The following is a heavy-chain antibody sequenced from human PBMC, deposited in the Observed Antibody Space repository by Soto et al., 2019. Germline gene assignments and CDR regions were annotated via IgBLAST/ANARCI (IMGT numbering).Heavy chain of an antibody. CDR2: ISSSSSTI. Sequence: EVQLVESGGGLVQPGGSLRLSCAASGFTFSSYSMNWVRQAPGKGLEWVSYISSSSSTIYYADPVKGLFTISRDNAKNSLYLQMTCLRAEDTAVYYCARDAVVWGVDKYLYWGQGTLVTVSS. CDR3: ARDAVVWGVDKYLY. V-gene: IGHV3-48*01. J-gene: IGHJ4*02. CDR1: GFTFSSYS. D-gene: IGHD3-10*01.